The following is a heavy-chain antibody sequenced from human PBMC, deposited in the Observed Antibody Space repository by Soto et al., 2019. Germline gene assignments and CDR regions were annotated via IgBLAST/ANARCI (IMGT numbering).Heavy chain of an antibody. CDR3: ARDVSGSSGWTEFDY. V-gene: IGHV3-33*01. CDR2: IWYDGSNK. Sequence: GGSLRLSCAASGFTFSSYGMHWVRQAPGKGLEWVAVIWYDGSNKYYADSVKGRFTISRDNSKNTLYLQMNSLRAEDTAVYYCARDVSGSSGWTEFDYWGQGTLVTVSS. D-gene: IGHD6-19*01. CDR1: GFTFSSYG. J-gene: IGHJ4*02.